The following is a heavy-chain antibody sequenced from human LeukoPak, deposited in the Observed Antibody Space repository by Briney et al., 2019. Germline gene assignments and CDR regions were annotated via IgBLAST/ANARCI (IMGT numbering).Heavy chain of an antibody. CDR2: ISAYNGNT. CDR1: GYTFTSYG. Sequence: VSVTVSCTASGYTFTSYGISWVRYAPGQGLEWMGWISAYNGNTNYAQKLQGRVTMTTDTSTSTAYMELRSLRSDDTAVYYCARDGQGLLWFGEFDNWFDPWGQGTLVTVSS. D-gene: IGHD3-10*01. V-gene: IGHV1-18*01. J-gene: IGHJ5*02. CDR3: ARDGQGLLWFGEFDNWFDP.